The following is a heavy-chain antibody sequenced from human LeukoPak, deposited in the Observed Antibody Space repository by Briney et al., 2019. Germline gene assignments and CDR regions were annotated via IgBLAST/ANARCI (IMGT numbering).Heavy chain of an antibody. CDR2: ISDSGGRT. V-gene: IGHV3-23*01. Sequence: GGSLRLSCAVSGITVSNYGMAWVRQAPGKGLEWVAGISDSGGRTNYADSVKGRFTISRDNPKNNLYLQMSSLRAEDTAVYFCAKRGVVIRDILVGFHREAYYFDSWGQGALVTVSS. J-gene: IGHJ4*02. CDR1: GITVSNYG. CDR3: AKRGVVIRDILVGFHREAYYFDS. D-gene: IGHD2-21*01.